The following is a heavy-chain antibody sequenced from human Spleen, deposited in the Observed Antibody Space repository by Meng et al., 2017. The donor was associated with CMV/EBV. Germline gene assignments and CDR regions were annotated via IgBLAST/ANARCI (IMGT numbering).Heavy chain of an antibody. J-gene: IGHJ5*02. CDR3: ARVSYSSSWVDP. CDR2: IYYSGST. V-gene: IGHV4-31*03. CDR1: GGSISSGAYY. Sequence: CTVSGGSISSGAYYWSWIRQHPGKGLEWIGYIYYSGSTYYNPSLKSRVTISVDTSKNQFSLKLSSVTAADTAVYYCARVSYSSSWVDPWGQGTLVTVSS. D-gene: IGHD6-13*01.